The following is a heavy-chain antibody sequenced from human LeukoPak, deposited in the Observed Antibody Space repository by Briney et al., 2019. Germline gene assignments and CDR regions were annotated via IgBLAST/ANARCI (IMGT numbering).Heavy chain of an antibody. V-gene: IGHV4-39*01. Sequence: SETLSLTCTVSGGPISSSSYYWGWIRQPPGKGLEWIGSIYYSGRTYYNPSLKSRVTISVDTSKNQFSLKLSSVTAADTAVYYGASQPVLLWFVESIPFDYWGQGTLVTVSS. CDR2: IYYSGRT. J-gene: IGHJ4*02. D-gene: IGHD3-10*01. CDR3: ASQPVLLWFVESIPFDY. CDR1: GGPISSSSYY.